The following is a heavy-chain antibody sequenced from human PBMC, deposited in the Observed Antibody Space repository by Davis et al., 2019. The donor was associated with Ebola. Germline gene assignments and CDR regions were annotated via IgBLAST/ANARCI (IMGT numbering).Heavy chain of an antibody. CDR1: GFTFSSYA. CDR3: ATCPEQQLVDFDY. D-gene: IGHD6-13*01. CDR2: ISGSGGST. V-gene: IGHV3-23*01. Sequence: GESLKISCAASGFTFSSYAMSWVRQAPGKGLEWVSAISGSGGSTYYADSVKGRFTISRDNSKNTLYLQMNSLRAEDTAVYYCATCPEQQLVDFDYWGQGTLVTVSS. J-gene: IGHJ4*02.